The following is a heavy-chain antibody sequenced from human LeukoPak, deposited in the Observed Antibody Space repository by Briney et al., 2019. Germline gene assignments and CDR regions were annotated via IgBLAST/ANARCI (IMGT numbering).Heavy chain of an antibody. CDR2: IYTGGTT. CDR1: GFTFSSHW. CDR3: VRTSSGWYTH. D-gene: IGHD6-19*01. J-gene: IGHJ4*02. Sequence: GGSLRLSCAASGFTFSSHWMTWVRQAPGKGLEWVSVIYTGGTTYYADSVKGRFTISRDNSKNTLSLQMNSLGAEDTAVYYCVRTSSGWYTHWGQGTLVTVSS. V-gene: IGHV3-66*01.